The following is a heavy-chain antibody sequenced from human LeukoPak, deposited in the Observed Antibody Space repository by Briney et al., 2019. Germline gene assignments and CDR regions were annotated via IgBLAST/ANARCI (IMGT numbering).Heavy chain of an antibody. V-gene: IGHV4-59*12. CDR2: IYYSGST. CDR1: GGSISSYY. Sequence: SETLSLTCTVSGGSISSYYWSWIRQPPGKGLEWIGYIYYSGSTNYNPSLKSRVTISVDTSKNQFSLKLTSVTAADTAVYYCARAPSCSGGSCSSLAGLDYWGQGTLVTVSS. D-gene: IGHD2-15*01. CDR3: ARAPSCSGGSCSSLAGLDY. J-gene: IGHJ4*02.